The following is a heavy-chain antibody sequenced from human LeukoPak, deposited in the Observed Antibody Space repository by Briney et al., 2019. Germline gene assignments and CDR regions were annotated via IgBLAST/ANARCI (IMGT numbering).Heavy chain of an antibody. Sequence: GGSLRLSCAASGFTLGTYWMHWVRQAPGKGLVWVSRISYDGSNTNYADFVKGRFTISRDNAKNTLYLQMNSLRAEDTAVYYCGVLTLNPGWGQGTLVSVSS. CDR3: GVLTLNPG. CDR1: GFTLGTYW. V-gene: IGHV3-74*01. D-gene: IGHD2-8*01. CDR2: ISYDGSNT. J-gene: IGHJ4*02.